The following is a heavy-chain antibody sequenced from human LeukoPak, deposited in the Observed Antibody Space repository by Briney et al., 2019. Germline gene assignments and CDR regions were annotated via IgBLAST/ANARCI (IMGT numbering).Heavy chain of an antibody. D-gene: IGHD3-10*01. V-gene: IGHV4-31*11. CDR2: IYYSGST. CDR1: GGSISSGGYY. J-gene: IGHJ4*02. Sequence: PSQTLSLTCAVSGGSISSGGYYWSWICQHPGKGLEWIGYIYYSGSTYYNPSLKSRVTISVDTSKNQFSLKLSSVTAADTAVYYCARGWGGYMVRGGEEDVGPDYFDYWGQGTLVTVSS. CDR3: ARGWGGYMVRGGEEDVGPDYFDY.